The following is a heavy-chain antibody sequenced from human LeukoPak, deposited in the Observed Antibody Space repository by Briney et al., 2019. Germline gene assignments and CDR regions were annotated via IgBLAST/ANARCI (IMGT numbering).Heavy chain of an antibody. CDR3: ARTYYDFWSGYYTPHTFDY. D-gene: IGHD3-3*01. J-gene: IGHJ4*02. Sequence: SETLSLTCTVSGGSVSSDNYYWTWIRQPPGKGLEWIGYIYYSGSTNYNPSLKSRVTISVDTSKNQFSLKLSSVTAADTAVYYCARTYYDFWSGYYTPHTFDYWGQGTLVTVSS. CDR1: GGSVSSDNYY. CDR2: IYYSGST. V-gene: IGHV4-61*01.